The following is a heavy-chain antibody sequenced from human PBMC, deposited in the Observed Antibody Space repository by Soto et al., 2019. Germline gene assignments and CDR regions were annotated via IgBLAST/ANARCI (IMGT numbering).Heavy chain of an antibody. CDR3: AMTRSGYSSGWYQGPLDY. V-gene: IGHV5-10-1*03. D-gene: IGHD6-19*01. J-gene: IGHJ4*02. CDR1: GYSFTSYW. CDR2: IDPSDSYT. Sequence: EVQLVPSGAEVKKPGESLRISCKGSGYSFTSYWISWVRQMPGKGLEWMGRIDPSDSYTNYSPSFQGHVTISADKSISTAYLQWSSLKASDTAMYYCAMTRSGYSSGWYQGPLDYWGQGTLVTVSS.